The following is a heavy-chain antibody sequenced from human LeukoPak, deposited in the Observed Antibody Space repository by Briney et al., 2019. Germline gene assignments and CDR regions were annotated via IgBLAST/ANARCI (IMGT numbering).Heavy chain of an antibody. V-gene: IGHV3-23*01. Sequence: PGVSLRLSCAASGFTFSVSAMSWVRQAPGKGLEWVSAIGGSGGRTYYVDSVKGRFTVSRDNSKSTLHLQMNSLRAEDTAVYYCAKSVGAYYYDTSGGQGTLVTVSS. CDR2: IGGSGGRT. CDR3: AKSVGAYYYDTS. CDR1: GFTFSVSA. D-gene: IGHD3-22*01. J-gene: IGHJ4*02.